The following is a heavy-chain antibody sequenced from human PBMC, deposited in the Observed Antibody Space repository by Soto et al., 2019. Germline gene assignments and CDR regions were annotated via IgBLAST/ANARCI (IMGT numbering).Heavy chain of an antibody. J-gene: IGHJ6*02. Sequence: TGGSLRLSCAASGFTFSSYAMSWVRQAPGKGLEWVSTISNSGGRTYYADSVKGRFAISRDNSKNTLYLQMTSLRPEYTAVYYCTTDLNWDYYYYGMDVWGQGTTVTVSS. V-gene: IGHV3-23*01. D-gene: IGHD7-27*01. CDR3: TTDLNWDYYYYGMDV. CDR2: ISNSGGRT. CDR1: GFTFSSYA.